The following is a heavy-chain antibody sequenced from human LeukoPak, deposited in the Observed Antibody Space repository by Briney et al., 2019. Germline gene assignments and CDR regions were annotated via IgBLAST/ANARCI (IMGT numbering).Heavy chain of an antibody. J-gene: IGHJ4*02. CDR3: ARGQYSFDY. CDR2: VSYTSSST. D-gene: IGHD2/OR15-2a*01. Sequence: AGGSLRPSCAASGFTFTDYYMSWIRQAPGKGLEWVSYVSYTSSSTTYADSVKGRFTISRDNAKNSLYLQMNSLKAEDTAVYYCARGQYSFDYWGQGTLVTVSS. V-gene: IGHV3-11*06. CDR1: GFTFTDYY.